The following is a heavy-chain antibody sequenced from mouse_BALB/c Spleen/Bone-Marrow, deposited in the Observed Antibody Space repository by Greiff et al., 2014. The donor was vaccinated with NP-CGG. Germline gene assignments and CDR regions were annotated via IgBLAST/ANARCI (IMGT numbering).Heavy chain of an antibody. V-gene: IGHV7-3*02. Sequence: EVKLMESGGGLVQLGGSLRLSCAASGFTFTDYYISWVRQPPGKALEWLGFIRNKVKGYTTDYSASVKGRFTISRDNSQSISYLQMNTLRAEDSATYYCARDENVGIYWYFDVWGAGTTVTVSS. CDR1: GFTFTDYY. CDR2: IRNKVKGYTT. CDR3: ARDENVGIYWYFDV. J-gene: IGHJ1*01.